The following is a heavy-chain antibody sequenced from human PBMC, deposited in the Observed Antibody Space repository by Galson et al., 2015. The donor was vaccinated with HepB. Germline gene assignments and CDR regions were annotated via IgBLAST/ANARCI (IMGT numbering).Heavy chain of an antibody. CDR3: SSGGTYHYDSSGYH. Sequence: SVKVSCKASGYTFTDYYMHWVRQAPGQGLEWMGWINPDSGVTSYAQKFQGRVTMTRDTSISTACMELSRLRSDDTAVYYCSSGGTYHYDSSGYHWGQGTLVTVSS. CDR2: INPDSGVT. V-gene: IGHV1-2*02. J-gene: IGHJ4*02. D-gene: IGHD3-22*01. CDR1: GYTFTDYY.